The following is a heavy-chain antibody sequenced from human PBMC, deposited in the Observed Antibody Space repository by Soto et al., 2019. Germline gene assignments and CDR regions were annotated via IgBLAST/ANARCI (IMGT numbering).Heavy chain of an antibody. V-gene: IGHV4-59*01. CDR3: ARDLGHYDILTGYYDPGLRAFDI. D-gene: IGHD3-9*01. CDR1: GGSMSSSY. J-gene: IGHJ3*02. Sequence: PSYTMYITRTVCGGSMSSSYWSWLRKHPGKGLEWSGYIYYSGSTNYNPSLKSRVTISVDTSKNQFSLKLSSVTAADMAVYYCARDLGHYDILTGYYDPGLRAFDILGQGTMVTVSS. CDR2: IYYSGST.